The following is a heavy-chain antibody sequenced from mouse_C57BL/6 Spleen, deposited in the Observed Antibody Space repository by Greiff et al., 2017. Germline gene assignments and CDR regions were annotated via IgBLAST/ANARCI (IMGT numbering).Heavy chain of an antibody. D-gene: IGHD2-5*01. Sequence: QVHVKQSGTELVKPGASVKLSCKASGYTFTSYWMHWVKQRPGQGLEWIGNINPSNGGTNYNEKFKSKATLTVDKSSSTAYMQLSSLTSEDSAVYYCAGDSNLYAMDYWGQGTSVTVSS. CDR3: AGDSNLYAMDY. V-gene: IGHV1-53*01. CDR2: INPSNGGT. J-gene: IGHJ4*01. CDR1: GYTFTSYW.